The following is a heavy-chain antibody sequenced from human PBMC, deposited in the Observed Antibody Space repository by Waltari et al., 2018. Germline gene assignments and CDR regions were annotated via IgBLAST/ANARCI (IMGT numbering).Heavy chain of an antibody. J-gene: IGHJ4*02. Sequence: QLQLQESSPGLVKPSETLSLTCTVSGGSISSSSYYWGWIRQPPGKGLEWIGSIYYSGSTYYNPSLKSRVTISVDTSKNQFSLKLSSVTAADTAVYYCARESYVTIFGVVILRGFDYGGQGTLVTVSS. CDR3: ARESYVTIFGVVILRGFDY. CDR2: IYYSGST. D-gene: IGHD3-3*01. CDR1: GGSISSSSYY. V-gene: IGHV4-39*07.